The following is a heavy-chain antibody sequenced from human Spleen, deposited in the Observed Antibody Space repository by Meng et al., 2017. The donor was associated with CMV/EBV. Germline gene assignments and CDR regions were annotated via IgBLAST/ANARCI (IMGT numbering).Heavy chain of an antibody. D-gene: IGHD1-7*01. J-gene: IGHJ4*02. Sequence: GGSLRLSCAASGFIFGDYAMHWVRQAPGKGLEWVSGINWNSGIIVYADSVKGRFTISRDNAQNSLYLQMNSLRAEDTAVYYCARDIRWNYGPGYWGQGTLVTVSS. CDR2: INWNSGII. V-gene: IGHV3-9*01. CDR3: ARDIRWNYGPGY. CDR1: GFIFGDYA.